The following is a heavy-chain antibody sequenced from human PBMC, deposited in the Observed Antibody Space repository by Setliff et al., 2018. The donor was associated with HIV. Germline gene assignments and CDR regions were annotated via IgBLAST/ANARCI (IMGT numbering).Heavy chain of an antibody. CDR2: LRTGNGDT. J-gene: IGHJ4*02. CDR1: GYTFTTYS. Sequence: ASVKVSCKVSGYTFTTYSIHWVRRAPGQRPEWMGWLRTGNGDTSYSESLQGRVTFTSDTSANTAYMELRSLGSDDTAVYFCARRVSTAEVFDYWGQGTLVTVSS. V-gene: IGHV1-3*04. D-gene: IGHD1-1*01. CDR3: ARRVSTAEVFDY.